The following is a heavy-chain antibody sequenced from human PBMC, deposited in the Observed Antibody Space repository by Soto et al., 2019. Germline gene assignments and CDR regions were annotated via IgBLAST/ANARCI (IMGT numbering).Heavy chain of an antibody. J-gene: IGHJ6*02. Sequence: ASVKVSCKASGYTFTSYGISWVRQAPGQGLEWMGWISAYNGNTNYAQKLQGRVTMTTDTSTSTAYMELRSLRSDDTAVYYCARKEGGYDKGGGYYYYGMDVWGQGTTVTVSS. D-gene: IGHD5-12*01. CDR1: GYTFTSYG. V-gene: IGHV1-18*01. CDR2: ISAYNGNT. CDR3: ARKEGGYDKGGGYYYYGMDV.